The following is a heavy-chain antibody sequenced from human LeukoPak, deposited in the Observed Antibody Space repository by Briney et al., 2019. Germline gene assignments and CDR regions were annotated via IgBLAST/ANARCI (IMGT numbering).Heavy chain of an antibody. V-gene: IGHV4-59*01. CDR1: GGSIRSYY. Sequence: SETLSLTCTVSGGSIRSYYWSWIRQPPGKGLEWVGYIYYSGSTNYNPSLKSRVTISVDTSTNQFSLKVSSVTAADTAVYYCARSPGYYGSIPDYWGQGTLVTVSS. CDR3: ARSPGYYGSIPDY. D-gene: IGHD3-10*01. CDR2: IYYSGST. J-gene: IGHJ4*02.